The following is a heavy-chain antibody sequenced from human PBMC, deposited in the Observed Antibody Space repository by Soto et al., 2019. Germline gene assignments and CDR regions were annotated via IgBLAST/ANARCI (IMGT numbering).Heavy chain of an antibody. CDR3: ARVGYFYDSSGYYYLDY. CDR2: IYYRGTT. Sequence: SETLSLTCTVSGGSMSSFYWSWIRQPPGKGLEWIGYIYYRGTTNYNPSLESRVTISVDTSKNQFSLRLSSVTAADTAVYYCARVGYFYDSSGYYYLDYWGPGTLVTVS. J-gene: IGHJ4*02. CDR1: GGSMSSFY. D-gene: IGHD3-22*01. V-gene: IGHV4-59*08.